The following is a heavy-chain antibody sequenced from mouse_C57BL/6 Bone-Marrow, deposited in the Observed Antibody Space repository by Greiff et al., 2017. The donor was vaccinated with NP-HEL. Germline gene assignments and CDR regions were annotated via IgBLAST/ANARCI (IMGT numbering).Heavy chain of an antibody. J-gene: IGHJ4*01. CDR1: GFTFRDYY. CDR2: ITYDGSST. Sequence: EVHLVESEGGLVQPGSSMKLSCTTSGFTFRDYYIAWVRQVPEKGLDWVANITYDGSSTYYLDSLKSRFIISRYNAKNILYLQMSSLKSEDTATYYCAREGGLRRRTYAMDYWGQGTSVTVSS. CDR3: AREGGLRRRTYAMDY. D-gene: IGHD2-4*01. V-gene: IGHV5-16*01.